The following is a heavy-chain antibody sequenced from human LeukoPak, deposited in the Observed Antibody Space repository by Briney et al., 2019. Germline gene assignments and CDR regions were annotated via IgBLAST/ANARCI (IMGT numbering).Heavy chain of an antibody. J-gene: IGHJ4*02. Sequence: GESLKISCKGSGYSFSSYWINWVRQMPGKGLEWMGRVDPSDSYTNYNPSFQGHVTISADKSISTAYLQWSSLMASDTAMYYCARHTISDYWGQGTQVTVSS. D-gene: IGHD3-10*01. CDR1: GYSFSSYW. CDR3: ARHTISDY. V-gene: IGHV5-10-1*01. CDR2: VDPSDSYT.